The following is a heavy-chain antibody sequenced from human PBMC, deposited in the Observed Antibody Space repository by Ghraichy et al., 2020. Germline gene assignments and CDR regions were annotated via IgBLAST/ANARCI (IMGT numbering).Heavy chain of an antibody. CDR1: GITFSSSA. CDR3: ATLAALDH. Sequence: GGSLRLSCSASGITFSSSAMTWVRQAPGKGLEWVATVSGYNGNTYYADSVKGRFTISRDNSKNTLYLQMNSLRAEDTAEDYCATLAALDHWGQGTLVTVSS. CDR2: VSGYNGNT. J-gene: IGHJ4*01. D-gene: IGHD6-13*01. V-gene: IGHV3-23*01.